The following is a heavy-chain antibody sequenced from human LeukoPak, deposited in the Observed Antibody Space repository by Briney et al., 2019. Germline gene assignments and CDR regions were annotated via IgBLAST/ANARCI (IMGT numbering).Heavy chain of an antibody. CDR2: INSDVSKI. Sequence: GGSLRLSCAASGFAFSDSWMHWVRQARGKGREWLSRINSDVSKIRYAAAVKGRFTISRDNSKSTLYLQMDSLRVDDTAVYYCVRWSDDHSNHADFWGQGTQVTVSS. D-gene: IGHD4-11*01. CDR1: GFAFSDSW. J-gene: IGHJ1*01. CDR3: VRWSDDHSNHADF. V-gene: IGHV3-74*01.